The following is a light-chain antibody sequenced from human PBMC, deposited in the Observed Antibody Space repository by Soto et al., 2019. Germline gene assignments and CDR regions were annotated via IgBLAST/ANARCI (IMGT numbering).Light chain of an antibody. CDR3: CSYAGDTFTYV. CDR1: SSDVGGYNY. V-gene: IGLV2-14*01. Sequence: QSALTQPASVSGSPGQSITISCTGTSSDVGGYNYVSWYQHHPGKAPKLMICEVSGRPSGVSGVSDRFSGSKSGNTASLTISGLQAEDEADYYCCSYAGDTFTYVFGTGTKVTVL. J-gene: IGLJ1*01. CDR2: EVS.